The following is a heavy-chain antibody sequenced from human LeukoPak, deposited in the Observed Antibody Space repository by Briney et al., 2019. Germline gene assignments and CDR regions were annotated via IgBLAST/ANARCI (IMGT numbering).Heavy chain of an antibody. V-gene: IGHV1-3*01. J-gene: IGHJ4*02. CDR3: ANPRYDSSGYYYVD. Sequence: ASVKVSCKASGYTFIDYTMHWLRQAPGQRLDWMGWINGGSGNTKYSPEFQGRVTITRDTSASTGYMELSSLRSEDTAVYYCANPRYDSSGYYYVDWGRGTLVTVSS. CDR1: GYTFIDYT. CDR2: INGGSGNT. D-gene: IGHD3-22*01.